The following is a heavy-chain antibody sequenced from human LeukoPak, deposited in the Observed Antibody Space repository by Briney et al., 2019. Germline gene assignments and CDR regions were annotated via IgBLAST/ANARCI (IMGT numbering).Heavy chain of an antibody. CDR1: GDSISSGGYS. CDR2: IHDSGST. J-gene: IGHJ5*02. CDR3: ARVVAAAGNNWFDP. V-gene: IGHV4-30-4*07. D-gene: IGHD6-13*01. Sequence: SETLSLTCAVSGDSISSGGYSWSWIRQTPGKGLEWIAYIHDSGSTYDNPSLKTRLSISIDTSKNQFSLKLNSVSAADTAVYYCARVVAAAGNNWFDPWGQGTLVTVSS.